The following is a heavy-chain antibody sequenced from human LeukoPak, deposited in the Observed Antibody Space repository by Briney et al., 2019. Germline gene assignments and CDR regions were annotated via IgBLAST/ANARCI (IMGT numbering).Heavy chain of an antibody. V-gene: IGHV3-23*01. J-gene: IGHJ4*02. CDR1: GFTFSSYA. Sequence: GGSLRLSCAASGFTFSSYAMSWVRQAPGKGLEWVSAISGSGGSTYYADSVKGRFTISRDNSKNTLYLQMNSLRAEDTAVYYCARGGALYGSGSYYKLYWGQGTLVTVSS. D-gene: IGHD3-10*01. CDR2: ISGSGGST. CDR3: ARGGALYGSGSYYKLY.